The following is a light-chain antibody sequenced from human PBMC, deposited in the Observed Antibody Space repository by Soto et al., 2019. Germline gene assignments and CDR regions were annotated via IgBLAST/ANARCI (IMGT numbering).Light chain of an antibody. CDR3: QQYGSAPLT. J-gene: IGKJ4*01. V-gene: IGKV3-20*01. Sequence: EIGLTQSPGTLSLSPGERATLSRRASQSVSSSYLAWYQQKPGQAPRLLIYGASSRATGIPDRFSGSGSGTDFTLTISRLAPEDLAVYYCQQYGSAPLTFGGGTKVDI. CDR2: GAS. CDR1: QSVSSSY.